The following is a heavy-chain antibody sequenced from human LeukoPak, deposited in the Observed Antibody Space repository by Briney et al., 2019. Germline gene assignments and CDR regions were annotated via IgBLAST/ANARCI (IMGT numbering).Heavy chain of an antibody. CDR3: ARLFNRGYYYDSSGYYRRPEFDP. V-gene: IGHV1-69*13. CDR2: IIPIFGTA. CDR1: GGTFSSYA. Sequence: GASVKVSCKASGGTFSSYAISWVRQAPGQGLEWMGGIIPIFGTANYAQKFQGRVTITADESTSTAYMELSSLRSEDTAVYYCARLFNRGYYYDSSGYYRRPEFDPWGQGTLVTVSS. D-gene: IGHD3-22*01. J-gene: IGHJ5*02.